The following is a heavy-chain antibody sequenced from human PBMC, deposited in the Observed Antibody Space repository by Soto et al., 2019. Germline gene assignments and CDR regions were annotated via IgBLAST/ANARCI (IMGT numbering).Heavy chain of an antibody. V-gene: IGHV1-69*13. J-gene: IGHJ3*02. CDR1: RGTFSSYA. Sequence: GASVKVSCKASRGTFSSYAISWVRQAPGQGLEWMGGIIPIFGTANYAQKFQGRVTITADESTSTAYMELSSLRSEDTAVYYCARGRKWELPAFDIWGQGTMVTV. CDR2: IIPIFGTA. CDR3: ARGRKWELPAFDI. D-gene: IGHD1-26*01.